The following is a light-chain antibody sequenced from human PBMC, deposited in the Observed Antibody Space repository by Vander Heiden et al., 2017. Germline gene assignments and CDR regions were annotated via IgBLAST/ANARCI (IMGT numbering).Light chain of an antibody. CDR1: QSVSSSY. V-gene: IGKV3-20*01. Sequence: ELVLTQSPGTLSLSPGERATLSCRASQSVSSSYLAWYQQKPGQAPRLLIYGASSRATGIPDRFSGSGSGTDFTLTISRLEPEDFAVYYCQQDCSSPRTFGQGTKVEIK. CDR2: GAS. CDR3: QQDCSSPRT. J-gene: IGKJ1*01.